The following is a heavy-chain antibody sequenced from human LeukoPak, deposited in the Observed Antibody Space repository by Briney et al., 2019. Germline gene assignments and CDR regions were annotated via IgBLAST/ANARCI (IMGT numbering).Heavy chain of an antibody. CDR3: ARSGPNYYGSGSYIDYYYYGMDV. D-gene: IGHD3-10*01. CDR1: GGSISSGGYY. J-gene: IGHJ6*04. V-gene: IGHV4-31*03. Sequence: SETLSLTCTVSGGSISSGGYYWSWIRQHPGKGLEWIGYIYYSGGTYYNPSLKSRVTISVDTSKNQFSLKLSSVTAADTAVYYCARSGPNYYGSGSYIDYYYYGMDVWGKGTTVTVSS. CDR2: IYYSGGT.